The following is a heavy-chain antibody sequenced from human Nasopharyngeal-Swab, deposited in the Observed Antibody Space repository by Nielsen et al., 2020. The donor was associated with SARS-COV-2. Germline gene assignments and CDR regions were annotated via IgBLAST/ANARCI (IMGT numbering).Heavy chain of an antibody. V-gene: IGHV3-23*01. Sequence: GSLRPSCAASGFTFASYAMSWVRQAPGKGLEWVSAILTVGTTSSAVSVKGRFRFPRANSKYLVYLQMNSLRAEDTAIYYCAKLYCSSFGCYEYLQLWGQGTQVTVSS. D-gene: IGHD6-13*01. J-gene: IGHJ1*01. CDR3: AKLYCSSFGCYEYLQL. CDR1: GFTFASYA. CDR2: ILTVGTT.